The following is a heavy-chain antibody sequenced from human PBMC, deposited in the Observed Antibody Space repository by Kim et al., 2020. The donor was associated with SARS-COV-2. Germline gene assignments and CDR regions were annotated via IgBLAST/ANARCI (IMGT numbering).Heavy chain of an antibody. CDR3: ARGAPRRIAARTEFDY. CDR2: IWYDGSNK. CDR1: GFTFSSYG. Sequence: GGSLRLSCAASGFTFSSYGMHWVRQAPGKGLEWVAVIWYDGSNKYYADSVKGRFTISRDNSKNTLYLQMNSLRAEDTAVYYCARGAPRRIAARTEFDYWGQGTLVTVSS. D-gene: IGHD6-6*01. J-gene: IGHJ4*02. V-gene: IGHV3-33*01.